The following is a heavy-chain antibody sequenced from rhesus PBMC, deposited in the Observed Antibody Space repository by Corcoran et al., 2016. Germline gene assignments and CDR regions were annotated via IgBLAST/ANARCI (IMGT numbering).Heavy chain of an antibody. CDR1: GYFISRCYY. J-gene: IGHJ4*01. V-gene: IGHV4-122*02. CDR2: ITYSGSP. CDR3: AREGGQLWYFDY. D-gene: IGHD4-29*01. Sequence: QVQLQESGPGLVKPSEILSLTCAVSGYFISRCYYWSWTRHPPGKGLEGVGYITYSGSPSYNPSLKSRVTISRDTSKNQFSLKLSSVTAADTAVYYCAREGGQLWYFDYWGQGVLVTVSS.